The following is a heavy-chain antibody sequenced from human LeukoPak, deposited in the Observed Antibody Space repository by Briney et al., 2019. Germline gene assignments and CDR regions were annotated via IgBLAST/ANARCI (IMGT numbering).Heavy chain of an antibody. CDR2: MNPNSGNT. Sequence: GASVKVSCKASGYTFTSYDINWVRQATGQGLEWMGWMNPNSGNTGYAQKFQGRVTMTRNTSISTAYMELSSLRSEDTAVYYCARSPGTTGGDFAYWSQGTLVTVSS. CDR3: ARSPGTTGGDFAY. J-gene: IGHJ4*02. D-gene: IGHD1-7*01. V-gene: IGHV1-8*01. CDR1: GYTFTSYD.